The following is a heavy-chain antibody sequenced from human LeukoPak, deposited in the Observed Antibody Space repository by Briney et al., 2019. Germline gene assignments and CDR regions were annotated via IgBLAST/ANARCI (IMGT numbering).Heavy chain of an antibody. CDR2: INPNSGGT. CDR1: GYTFTGYY. V-gene: IGHV1-2*06. CDR3: ASEMATIRGIDY. Sequence: AASVKVSCKASGYTFTGYYMHWVRQAPGQGLEWMGRINPNSGGTNYAQKFQGRVTMTRDTSISTAYMELSRLRSEDTAVYYCASEMATIRGIDYWGQGTLVTVSS. J-gene: IGHJ4*02. D-gene: IGHD5-24*01.